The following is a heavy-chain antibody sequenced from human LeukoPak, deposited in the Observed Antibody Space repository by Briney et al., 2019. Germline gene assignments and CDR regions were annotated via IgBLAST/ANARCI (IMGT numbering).Heavy chain of an antibody. CDR2: ISGSGGST. CDR1: GFTFSYYA. J-gene: IGHJ6*02. V-gene: IGHV3-23*01. CDR3: ARDRELGYCSGGSCPSYYYYGMDF. D-gene: IGHD2-15*01. Sequence: PGGSLRLSCAASGFTFSYYAMSWVRQAPGKGLEWVSGISGSGGSTYYADSVKGRFTISRDNSKNTLSLKMNSLRAEDTAVYFCARDRELGYCSGGSCPSYYYYGMDFWGQGTTVTVSS.